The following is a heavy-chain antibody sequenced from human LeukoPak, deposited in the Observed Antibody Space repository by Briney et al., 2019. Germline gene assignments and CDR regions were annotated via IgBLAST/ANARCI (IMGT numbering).Heavy chain of an antibody. CDR2: ISSSSSYI. V-gene: IGHV3-21*01. CDR3: ARDLGGGSSSSIYYYYYGMDV. CDR1: GFTFSSYS. J-gene: IGHJ6*02. D-gene: IGHD6-6*01. Sequence: PGGSLRLSCAASGFTFSSYSMNWVRQAPGKGLEWVSSISSSSSYIYYADSVKGRFTISRDNAKNSLYLQMNSLRAGDTAVYYCARDLGGGSSSSIYYYYYGMDVWGQGTTVTVSS.